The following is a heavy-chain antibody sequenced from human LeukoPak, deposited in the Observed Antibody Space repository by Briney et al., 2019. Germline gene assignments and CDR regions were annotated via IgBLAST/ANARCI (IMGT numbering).Heavy chain of an antibody. J-gene: IGHJ4*02. V-gene: IGHV3-23*01. D-gene: IGHD4-17*01. CDR3: AKESDIYGDYLGSLDY. CDR2: ISGSGGST. Sequence: GGSLRLSCAASGFTFSSYGMSWVRQAPGKGLEWVSAISGSGGSTYYADSVKGRFTISRDNSKNTLYLQMNSLRAEDTAVYYCAKESDIYGDYLGSLDYWGQGTLVTVSS. CDR1: GFTFSSYG.